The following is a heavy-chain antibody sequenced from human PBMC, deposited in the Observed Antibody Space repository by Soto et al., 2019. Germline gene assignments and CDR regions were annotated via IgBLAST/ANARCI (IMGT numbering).Heavy chain of an antibody. D-gene: IGHD3-22*01. V-gene: IGHV1-2*02. CDR3: ARMPITMIVVVTTPDYGMDV. CDR1: GYTFTGYY. J-gene: IGHJ6*02. CDR2: INPNSGGT. Sequence: ASVKVSCKASGYTFTGYYMHWVRQAPGQGLEWMGWINPNSGGTNYAQKFQGRVTMTRDTSISTAYMELSRLRSDDTAVYYCARMPITMIVVVTTPDYGMDVWGQGTTVTVSS.